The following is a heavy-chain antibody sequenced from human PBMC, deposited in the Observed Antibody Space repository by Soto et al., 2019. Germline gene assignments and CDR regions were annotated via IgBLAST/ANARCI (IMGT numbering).Heavy chain of an antibody. J-gene: IGHJ5*02. D-gene: IGHD2-2*01. CDR3: ARAGCSSTSCSLFHNWFDP. CDR1: GFTFTSSA. CDR2: IVVGSGNT. Sequence: SVKVSCKASGFTFTSSAVQWVRQARGQRLEWIGWIVVGSGNTNYAQKFQERVTITRDMSTSTAYMELSSLRSEDTAVYYCARAGCSSTSCSLFHNWFDPWGQGTLVTVSS. V-gene: IGHV1-58*01.